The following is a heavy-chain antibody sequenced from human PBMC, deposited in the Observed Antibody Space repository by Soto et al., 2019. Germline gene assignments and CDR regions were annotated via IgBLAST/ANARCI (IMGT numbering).Heavy chain of an antibody. CDR1: GYTLTELS. J-gene: IGHJ3*02. Sequence: QVQLVQSGAEVKKPGASVKVSCKVSGYTLTELSMHWVRQAPGKGLEWMGGFDPEDGETIYAQKFQGRVTMTEDTSTDTAYMELCSLRSEDTAVYYCATDLAVAGTTGVAFDIWGQGTMVTVSS. CDR3: ATDLAVAGTTGVAFDI. D-gene: IGHD6-19*01. V-gene: IGHV1-24*01. CDR2: FDPEDGET.